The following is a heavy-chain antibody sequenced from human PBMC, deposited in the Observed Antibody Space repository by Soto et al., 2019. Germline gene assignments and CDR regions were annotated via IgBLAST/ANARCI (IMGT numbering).Heavy chain of an antibody. Sequence: GGSVRLSCAASGFALSSYEMNWVRQAPGKGLEWVSYISSSRSTIYYADSVKGRFTISRDNAKNSLYVQMKSLRAEDTAVYYCARDWGADDAFDISGQGTMVTVSS. CDR2: ISSSRSTI. CDR3: ARDWGADDAFDI. J-gene: IGHJ3*02. CDR1: GFALSSYE. V-gene: IGHV3-48*03. D-gene: IGHD3-16*01.